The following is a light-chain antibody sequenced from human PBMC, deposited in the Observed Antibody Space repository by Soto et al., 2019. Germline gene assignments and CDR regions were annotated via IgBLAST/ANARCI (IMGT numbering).Light chain of an antibody. CDR3: SSFTSSNTYVV. CDR1: SSDIGGYNY. Sequence: QSALTQPASVSGSPGQSITISCTGTSSDIGGYNYVSWYQQHPGKAPKLMIYVVSNRPSGVSNRFSGSKSGNTASLTISGLQAEDEADYYCSSFTSSNTYVVLGGGTKLTVL. CDR2: VVS. V-gene: IGLV2-14*01. J-gene: IGLJ2*01.